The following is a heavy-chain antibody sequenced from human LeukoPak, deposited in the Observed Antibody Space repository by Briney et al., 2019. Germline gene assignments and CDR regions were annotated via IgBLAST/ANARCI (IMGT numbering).Heavy chain of an antibody. CDR2: ISSRSTVI. Sequence: GGSLRLSCAASGFTFSTYSMTWVRQAPGKGLEWVSYISSRSTVIYYADSLRGRFTISRDNAKNSLYLQVNSLRVEDTALYFCARVAVAGRGFDYWGQGALVTVSS. CDR1: GFTFSTYS. V-gene: IGHV3-48*01. CDR3: ARVAVAGRGFDY. D-gene: IGHD6-19*01. J-gene: IGHJ4*02.